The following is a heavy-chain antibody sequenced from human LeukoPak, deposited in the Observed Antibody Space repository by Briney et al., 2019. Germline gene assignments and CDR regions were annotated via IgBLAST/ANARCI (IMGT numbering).Heavy chain of an antibody. J-gene: IGHJ5*02. CDR2: INPNSGGT. V-gene: IGHV1-2*02. D-gene: IGHD3-10*01. Sequence: ASVKVSCKASGYTFTNYGISWVRQAPGQGLEWMGWINPNSGGTNYAQKFQGRVTMTRDTSISTAYMELSRLRSDDTAVYYCARNTMVRGAVYNWFDPWGQGTLVTVSS. CDR1: GYTFTNYG. CDR3: ARNTMVRGAVYNWFDP.